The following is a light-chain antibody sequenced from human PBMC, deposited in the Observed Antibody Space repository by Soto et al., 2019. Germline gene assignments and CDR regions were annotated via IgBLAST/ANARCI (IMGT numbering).Light chain of an antibody. CDR3: QQYGSPPPYT. CDR1: QSVSNNY. J-gene: IGKJ2*01. Sequence: EVVLTQSPGTLSLSPGERATLSCRASQSVSNNYLAWYQQKPGQGPRLLIFGSSDRATGIPDRFSGSGSGTDCTLTISSLEPEDFAVYYGQQYGSPPPYTFGQGTKLEIK. CDR2: GSS. V-gene: IGKV3-20*01.